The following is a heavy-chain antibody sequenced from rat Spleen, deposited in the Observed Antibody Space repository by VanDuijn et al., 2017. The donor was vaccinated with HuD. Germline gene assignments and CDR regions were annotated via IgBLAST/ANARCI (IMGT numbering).Heavy chain of an antibody. CDR1: GFTFSNYG. J-gene: IGHJ2*01. D-gene: IGHD1-7*01. CDR2: ISTGGGTT. CDR3: AVAGYGY. Sequence: EVQLVESGGGLVQPGRSLKLSCVASGFTFSNYGMAWVRQTPTKGLEWVASISTGGGTTYYPDSVKGRFTISRDNAENTVYLQMNSLRSEDTATYYCAVAGYGYWGHGVMVTVSS. V-gene: IGHV5S13*01.